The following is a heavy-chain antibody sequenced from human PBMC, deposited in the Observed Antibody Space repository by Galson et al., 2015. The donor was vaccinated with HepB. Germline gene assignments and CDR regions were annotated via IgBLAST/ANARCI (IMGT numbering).Heavy chain of an antibody. CDR2: ISSSSSTI. CDR3: ASDAVVVAAIFDY. D-gene: IGHD2-15*01. CDR1: GFTFSSYS. V-gene: IGHV3-48*01. Sequence: SLRLSGAASGFTFSSYSMNWVRQAPGKGLEWVSYISSSSSTIYYADSVKGRFTISRDNAKNSLYLQMNSLRAEDTAVYYCASDAVVVAAIFDYWGQGTLVTVSS. J-gene: IGHJ4*02.